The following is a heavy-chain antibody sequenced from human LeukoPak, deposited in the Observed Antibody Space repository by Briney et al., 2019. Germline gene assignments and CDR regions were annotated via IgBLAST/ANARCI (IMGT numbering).Heavy chain of an antibody. Sequence: SETLSLTCAVYGGSLSGYYWSWIRQPPGKGLEWIGEINHSGSTNYNPSLKSRVTISVDTSKNQFSLKLSSVTAADTAVYYCASRAGPWGQGTLVTVSS. CDR3: ASRAGP. V-gene: IGHV4-34*01. CDR2: INHSGST. J-gene: IGHJ5*02. CDR1: GGSLSGYY.